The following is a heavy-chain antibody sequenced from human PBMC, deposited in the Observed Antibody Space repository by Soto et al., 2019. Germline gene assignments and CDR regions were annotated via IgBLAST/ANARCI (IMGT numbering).Heavy chain of an antibody. V-gene: IGHV4-30-4*08. CDR2: IYYSGST. Sequence: SETLSLTCTVSGGSISSGGYYWSWIRQHPGKGLEWIGYIYYSGSTYYNPSLKSRVTISVDTSKNQFSLKLSSVTAADTAVYYCARRTAYYYDSSGYHWFDPWGQGTLVTVSS. CDR1: GGSISSGGYY. J-gene: IGHJ5*02. D-gene: IGHD3-22*01. CDR3: ARRTAYYYDSSGYHWFDP.